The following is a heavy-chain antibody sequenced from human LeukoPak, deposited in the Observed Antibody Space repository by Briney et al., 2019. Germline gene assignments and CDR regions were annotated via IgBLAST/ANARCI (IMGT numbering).Heavy chain of an antibody. CDR3: ARSQQLVLRSPLDP. CDR2: MNPFSSNT. V-gene: IGHV1-8*03. J-gene: IGHJ5*02. Sequence: ASVKVSCKASGYTFTNYDIHWVRQATGQGLEWMGWMNPFSSNTDYAQNFQGRITITRNTSVSTAYMELTSLRSDDTAVYYCARSQQLVLRSPLDPWGQGTLVTVSS. D-gene: IGHD6-13*01. CDR1: GYTFTNYD.